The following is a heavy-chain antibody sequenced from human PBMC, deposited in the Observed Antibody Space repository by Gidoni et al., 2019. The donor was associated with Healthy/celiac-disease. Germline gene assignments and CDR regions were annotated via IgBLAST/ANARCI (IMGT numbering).Heavy chain of an antibody. CDR3: ARHHIAAAGTSGAEFDY. CDR2: IYYSGGT. CDR1: GGSISSSRYY. D-gene: IGHD6-13*01. Sequence: QLQLQESGPGLVKPSETLSLTCTVSGGSISSSRYYWGWIRQPPGKGLEWIGSIYYSGGTYYNPSLKSRVTISVDTSKNQFSLKLSSVTAADTAVYYCARHHIAAAGTSGAEFDYWGQGTLVTVSS. V-gene: IGHV4-39*01. J-gene: IGHJ4*02.